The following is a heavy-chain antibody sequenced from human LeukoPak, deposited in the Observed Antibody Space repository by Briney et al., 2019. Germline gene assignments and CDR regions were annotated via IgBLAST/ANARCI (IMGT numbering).Heavy chain of an antibody. J-gene: IGHJ4*02. CDR1: GFTFSSYS. CDR3: ARVEEEWELLALNFDY. CDR2: ISSSSSYI. V-gene: IGHV3-21*01. D-gene: IGHD1-26*01. Sequence: EGSLRLSCAASGFTFSSYSMNWVRQAPGQGLEWVSSISSSSSYIYYADSVKGRFTISRDNAKNSLYLQMNSLRAEDTAVYYCARVEEEWELLALNFDYWGQGTLVTVSS.